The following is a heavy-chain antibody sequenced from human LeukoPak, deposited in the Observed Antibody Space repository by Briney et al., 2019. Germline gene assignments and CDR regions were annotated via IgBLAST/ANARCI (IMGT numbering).Heavy chain of an antibody. D-gene: IGHD3-10*01. CDR3: ARVQAGLWFGELTDY. V-gene: IGHV1-18*01. CDR1: GYTFTSYG. CDR2: ISAYNGNT. Sequence: GASVKVSCKASGYTFTSYGISWVRQAPGQGLEWMGWISAYNGNTNYAQKLQGRVTMTTDTSTSTAYMELRSLRSDDTAVYYCARVQAGLWFGELTDYWAREPWSPSPQ. J-gene: IGHJ4*02.